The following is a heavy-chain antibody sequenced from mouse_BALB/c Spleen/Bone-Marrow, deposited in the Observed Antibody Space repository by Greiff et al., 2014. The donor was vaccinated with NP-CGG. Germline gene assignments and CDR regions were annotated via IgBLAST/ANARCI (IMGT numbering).Heavy chain of an antibody. V-gene: IGHV1S81*02. J-gene: IGHJ1*01. CDR1: GYTFTSYW. Sequence: QVQLQQSGAELVEPGASVKLSCKASGYTFTSYWMHWVKQRPGQGLEWIGEINPSNGRTNYNEKFKSKATLTVDKSSSTAYIQLSSLTSEDSAVYYCAGWGFSYWYFDVWGAGTTVTVSS. CDR3: AGWGFSYWYFDV. CDR2: INPSNGRT.